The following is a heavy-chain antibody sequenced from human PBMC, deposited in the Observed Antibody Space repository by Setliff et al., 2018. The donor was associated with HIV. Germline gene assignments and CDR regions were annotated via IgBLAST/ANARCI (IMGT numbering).Heavy chain of an antibody. J-gene: IGHJ3*02. CDR2: IYSTGDT. CDR1: GGSISTYY. Sequence: SETLSLTCTVSGGSISTYYWSWIRQPAGKGLEWIGHIYSTGDTNYNPSLKSRVTISVDTSKNQFSLKLKSVTAADTAVYYCATSAESGFGIHWGVFNIWGQGTRVTVSS. D-gene: IGHD3-10*01. V-gene: IGHV4-4*08. CDR3: ATSAESGFGIHWGVFNI.